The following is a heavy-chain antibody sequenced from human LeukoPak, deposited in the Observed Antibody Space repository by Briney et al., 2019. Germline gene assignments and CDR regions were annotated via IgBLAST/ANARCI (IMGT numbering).Heavy chain of an antibody. CDR2: FDPEDGET. D-gene: IGHD2-2*01. Sequence: ASVKVSCKVSGYTLTELSMHWVRQAPGKGLEWMGGFDPEDGETIYAQKFQGRVTMTEDTSTGTAYMELSSLRSEDTAVYYCATTGYCSSTSCKSQYYFDHWGQGTLVTVSS. CDR1: GYTLTELS. V-gene: IGHV1-24*01. J-gene: IGHJ4*02. CDR3: ATTGYCSSTSCKSQYYFDH.